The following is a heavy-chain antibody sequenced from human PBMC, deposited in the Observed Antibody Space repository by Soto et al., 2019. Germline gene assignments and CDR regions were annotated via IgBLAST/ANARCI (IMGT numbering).Heavy chain of an antibody. CDR2: ISTYTGTT. D-gene: IGHD3-10*01. J-gene: IGHJ6*02. V-gene: IGHV1-18*01. CDR1: GCTFTNYG. CDR3: ARDYYGSGAPDHYGLDV. Sequence: GASVKVSCKASGCTFTNYGISWVRQAPGQGLEWLGWISTYTGTTDYAQNLQGRLTMTTDTSTTTAYTELRSLRSDDTAVYYCARDYYGSGAPDHYGLDVWGQGTTVTVSS.